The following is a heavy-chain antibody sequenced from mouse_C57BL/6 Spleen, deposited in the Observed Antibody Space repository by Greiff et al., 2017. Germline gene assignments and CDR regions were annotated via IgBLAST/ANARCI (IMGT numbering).Heavy chain of an antibody. J-gene: IGHJ2*01. CDR3: ARTCLMTTVVALDY. V-gene: IGHV2-2*01. Sequence: QVHVKQPGPGLVQPSQSLSISCTVSGFSLTSYGVHWVRQSPGKGLEWLGVIWSGGSTDYNAAFISRLSIIKDNSKSQVSFKMSSLQADDTAIYYCARTCLMTTVVALDYWGQGTTLTVSS. D-gene: IGHD1-1*01. CDR1: GFSLTSYG. CDR2: IWSGGST.